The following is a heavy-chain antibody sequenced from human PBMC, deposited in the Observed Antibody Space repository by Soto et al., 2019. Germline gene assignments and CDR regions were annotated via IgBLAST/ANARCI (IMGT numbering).Heavy chain of an antibody. Sequence: SETLSLTCTVSGGSISSSSYYWGWIRQPPGKGLEWIGSIYSSGSTNYNSSLKSRVTMSVDTSKNQISLKLTSVTAADTAVYYCARQTTYSSSWYDYWGQGTLVTVSS. CDR3: ARQTTYSSSWYDY. CDR2: IYSSGST. CDR1: GGSISSSSYY. D-gene: IGHD6-13*01. J-gene: IGHJ4*02. V-gene: IGHV4-39*07.